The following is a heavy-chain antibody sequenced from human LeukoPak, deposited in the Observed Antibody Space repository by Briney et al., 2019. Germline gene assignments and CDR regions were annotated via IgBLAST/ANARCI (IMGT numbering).Heavy chain of an antibody. CDR2: IWYDGSNK. D-gene: IGHD3-22*01. Sequence: GGSLRLSCAASGFTFSTYGMHWVRQAPGKGLEWVALIWYDGSNKYYADSVKGRFTISRDNSKNTLYLQMNSLRAEDTAVYTCARDDDSSGYHFDYWGQGTLVTVSP. CDR1: GFTFSTYG. V-gene: IGHV3-33*01. J-gene: IGHJ4*02. CDR3: ARDDDSSGYHFDY.